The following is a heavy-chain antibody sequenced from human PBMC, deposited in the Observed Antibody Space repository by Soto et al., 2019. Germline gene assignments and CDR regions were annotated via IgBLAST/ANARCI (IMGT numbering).Heavy chain of an antibody. CDR1: GFTFSSYS. CDR3: ARDRAGAQYGLDV. Sequence: PGGSLRLSCAASGFTFSSYSMNWVRQAPGKGLEWVSYISSSSTIYYVDSVKGRFTISRDNAKNSLYLQMNSLRDEDTAVYYCARDRAGAQYGLDVWGQGTTVTVSS. D-gene: IGHD1-26*01. J-gene: IGHJ6*02. CDR2: ISSSSTI. V-gene: IGHV3-48*02.